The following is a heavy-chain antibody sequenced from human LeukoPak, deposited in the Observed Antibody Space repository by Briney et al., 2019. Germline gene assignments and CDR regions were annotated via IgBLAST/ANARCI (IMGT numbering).Heavy chain of an antibody. J-gene: IGHJ6*02. CDR3: ARGLYGIWFGESYGMDV. V-gene: IGHV4-31*03. CDR2: IYYSGST. CDR1: GGSISSGGYY. Sequence: SETLSLTCTVSGGSISSGGYYWSWIRQHPGKGLEWIGYIYYSGSTYYNPSLKSRVTISVDTSRNQFSLKLSSVTAADTAVYYCARGLYGIWFGESYGMDVWGQGTTVTVSS. D-gene: IGHD3-10*01.